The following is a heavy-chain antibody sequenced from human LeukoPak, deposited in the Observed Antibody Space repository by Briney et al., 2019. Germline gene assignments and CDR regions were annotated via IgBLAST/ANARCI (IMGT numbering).Heavy chain of an antibody. Sequence: SGTLSLTCAASGDSISSNKWWSWVRQPPGKGLEWLGEIYRSGSTNYNPSLNSRLTISLDKSKNQFSLNVSSVTAADTAVYYCARDPGTIPPYYFDYWGQGILVTVSS. CDR1: GDSISSNKW. CDR2: IYRSGST. D-gene: IGHD3-10*01. J-gene: IGHJ4*02. CDR3: ARDPGTIPPYYFDY. V-gene: IGHV4-4*02.